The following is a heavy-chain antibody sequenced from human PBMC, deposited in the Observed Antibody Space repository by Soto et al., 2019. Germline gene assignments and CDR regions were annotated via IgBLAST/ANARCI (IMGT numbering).Heavy chain of an antibody. CDR3: ARAPLPKCSGGTCYPWWFDP. CDR2: ISVYNDYT. Sequence: GASVKVSCKASGYTFTSYGISWVRQAPGQGLEWMGWISVYNDYTNYAQNFQGRVTMTTDTSTSTAYMELRNLISDDTAVYYCARAPLPKCSGGTCYPWWFDPWGQGTLVTVSS. D-gene: IGHD2-15*01. CDR1: GYTFTSYG. J-gene: IGHJ5*02. V-gene: IGHV1-18*01.